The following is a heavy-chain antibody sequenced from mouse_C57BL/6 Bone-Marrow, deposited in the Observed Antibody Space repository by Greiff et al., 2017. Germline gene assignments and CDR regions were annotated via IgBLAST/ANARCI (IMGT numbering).Heavy chain of an antibody. V-gene: IGHV5-6*01. CDR3: ARQGYYAMDY. Sequence: DVQLQESGGDLVKPGGSLKLSCAASGFTFSSYGMSWVRQTPDKRLEWVATISSGGSYTYYPDSVKGRFTISRDNAKNTLYLQMSSLESEDTAMYYCARQGYYAMDYWGQGTSVTVSS. CDR1: GFTFSSYG. CDR2: ISSGGSYT. J-gene: IGHJ4*01.